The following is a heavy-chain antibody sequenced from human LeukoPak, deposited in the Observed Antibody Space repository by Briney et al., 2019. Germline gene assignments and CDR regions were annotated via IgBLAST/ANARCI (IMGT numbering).Heavy chain of an antibody. V-gene: IGHV3-23*01. Sequence: GVSLRLSCAASGFTFSSYAMSWVRQAPGKGLEWVSAISGSGGSTYYADSVKGRFTISRDNSKNTLYLQMNSLRAEDTAVYYCAKGTGSSETSYYYYGMDVWGQGTTVTVSS. D-gene: IGHD1-26*01. CDR3: AKGTGSSETSYYYYGMDV. J-gene: IGHJ6*02. CDR1: GFTFSSYA. CDR2: ISGSGGST.